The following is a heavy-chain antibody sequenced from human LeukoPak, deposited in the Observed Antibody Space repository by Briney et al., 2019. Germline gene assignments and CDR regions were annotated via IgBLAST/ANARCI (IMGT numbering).Heavy chain of an antibody. Sequence: GGSLRLSCAASGFTFSSYGMNWVRQAPGKGLEWVSYISDSSSTIYYADSVKGRLTISRDNAKNSLYLQMNSLRAEDTAVYYCARWGATGYGDYWGQGTLVTVSS. CDR3: ARWGATGYGDY. V-gene: IGHV3-48*03. CDR1: GFTFSSYG. J-gene: IGHJ4*02. D-gene: IGHD3-9*01. CDR2: ISDSSSTI.